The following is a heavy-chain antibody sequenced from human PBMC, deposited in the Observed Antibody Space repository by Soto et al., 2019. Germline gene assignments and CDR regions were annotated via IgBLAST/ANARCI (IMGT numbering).Heavy chain of an antibody. J-gene: IGHJ4*02. CDR3: ARCRYYGSGSYYVTLGTSAFDY. CDR2: INPNSGGT. Sequence: GASVKVSCKASGYTFTGYYMHWMRQAPGQGLEWMGWINPNSGGTNYAQKFQGWVTMTRDTSISTAYMELSRLRSDDTAVYYCARCRYYGSGSYYVTLGTSAFDYWGQGTLVTVSS. CDR1: GYTFTGYY. D-gene: IGHD3-10*01. V-gene: IGHV1-2*04.